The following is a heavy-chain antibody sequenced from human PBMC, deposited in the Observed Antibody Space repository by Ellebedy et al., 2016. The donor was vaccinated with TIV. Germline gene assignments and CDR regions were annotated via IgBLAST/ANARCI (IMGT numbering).Heavy chain of an antibody. Sequence: ASVKVSCKVSGYTFTAYYIHWVRQAPGQGLEWMGWINPNSDGTNYAQKFQGRVTMTKDTSISTAYMELSRLRSDDTAVYYCARNRGSYSGYDPQDYWGQGTLVTVSS. CDR1: GYTFTAYY. J-gene: IGHJ4*02. D-gene: IGHD5-12*01. CDR3: ARNRGSYSGYDPQDY. CDR2: INPNSDGT. V-gene: IGHV1-2*02.